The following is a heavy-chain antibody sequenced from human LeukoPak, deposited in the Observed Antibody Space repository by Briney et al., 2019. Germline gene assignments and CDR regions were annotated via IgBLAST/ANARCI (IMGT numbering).Heavy chain of an antibody. CDR1: GFSFSVYA. Sequence: PGGSLRLSCAASGFSFSVYAMGWVRQAPGKGLEWVSAIGGSSSSIKYADSVKGRFTISRDNSKNTLYLQMNGLRADDTAIYYCAKGVTTDGSDNSHPDYWGQGTLVTVSS. CDR3: AKGVTTDGSDNSHPDY. D-gene: IGHD3-22*01. V-gene: IGHV3-23*01. CDR2: IGGSSSSI. J-gene: IGHJ4*02.